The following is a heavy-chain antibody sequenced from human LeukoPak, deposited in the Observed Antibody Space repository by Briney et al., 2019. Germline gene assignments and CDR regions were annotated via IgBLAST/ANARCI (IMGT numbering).Heavy chain of an antibody. Sequence: PSGTLSLTCAVSGGSISSSNWWSWVRQPPGKGLEWIGEIYHSGSTNCNPSLRSRVTISVDKSKNQFSLKLSSVTAADTAVYYCARGVSRGVVVAAKQRAFDIWGQGTMVTVSS. D-gene: IGHD2-15*01. CDR2: IYHSGST. CDR1: GGSISSSNW. CDR3: ARGVSRGVVVAAKQRAFDI. V-gene: IGHV4-4*02. J-gene: IGHJ3*02.